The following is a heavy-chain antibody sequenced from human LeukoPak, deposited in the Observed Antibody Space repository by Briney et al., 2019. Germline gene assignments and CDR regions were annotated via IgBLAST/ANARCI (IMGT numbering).Heavy chain of an antibody. CDR1: GFTFDDYA. V-gene: IGHV3-9*03. CDR3: AKDHGYSYGRGFDY. D-gene: IGHD5-18*01. CDR2: ISWNSGSI. Sequence: GRSLRLSCAASGFTFDDYAMHWVRQAPGKGLEWVSGISWNSGSIGYADSVKGRFTISRDNAKNSLYLQMNSLRAEDMALYYCAKDHGYSYGRGFDYWGQGTPVTVSS. J-gene: IGHJ4*02.